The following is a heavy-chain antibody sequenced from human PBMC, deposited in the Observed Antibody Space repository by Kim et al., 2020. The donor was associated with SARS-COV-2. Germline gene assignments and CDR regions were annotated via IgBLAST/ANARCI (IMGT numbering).Heavy chain of an antibody. CDR1: GGTFSSYA. CDR3: ARGSPHIVVDAYIAFDI. D-gene: IGHD2-2*01. V-gene: IGHV1-69*13. J-gene: IGHJ3*02. CDR2: IIPIFGTA. Sequence: SVKVSCKASGGTFSSYAISWVRQAPGQGLEWMGGIIPIFGTANYAQKFQGRVTITADESTSTAYMELSSLRSEDTAVYYCARGSPHIVVDAYIAFDIWGQGTMVTVSS.